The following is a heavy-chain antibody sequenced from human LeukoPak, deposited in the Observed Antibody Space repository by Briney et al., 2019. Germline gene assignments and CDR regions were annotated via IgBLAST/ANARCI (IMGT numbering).Heavy chain of an antibody. CDR3: ARDRRGVIVGDWFDP. D-gene: IGHD3-16*02. Sequence: GASVKVSCKASGYTFTGYYTHWVRQAPGQGLEWMGWINPNSGGTNYAQKFQGRVTMTRDTSISTAYMELSRLRSDDTAVYYCARDRRGVIVGDWFDPWGQGTLVTVSS. CDR2: INPNSGGT. V-gene: IGHV1-2*02. CDR1: GYTFTGYY. J-gene: IGHJ5*02.